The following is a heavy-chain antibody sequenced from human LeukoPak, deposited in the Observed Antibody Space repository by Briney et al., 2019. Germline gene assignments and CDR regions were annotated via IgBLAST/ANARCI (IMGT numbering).Heavy chain of an antibody. J-gene: IGHJ3*02. CDR3: AKGVRIIMVRGAFDI. V-gene: IGHV3-9*01. CDR1: GFTFDDYA. Sequence: GGSLRLSCAASGFTFDDYAMHWVRQAPGKGLEWVSGISWNSGSIGYADSVKGRFTISRDNAKNSLYLQMNSLRAEDTALYYCAKGVRIIMVRGAFDIWGQGTMVTVSS. CDR2: ISWNSGSI. D-gene: IGHD3-10*01.